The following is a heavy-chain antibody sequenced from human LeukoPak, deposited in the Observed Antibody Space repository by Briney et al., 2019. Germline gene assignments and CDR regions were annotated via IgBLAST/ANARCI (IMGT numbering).Heavy chain of an antibody. CDR1: GFTFSRFW. J-gene: IGHJ4*02. CDR2: IKQDGSEK. V-gene: IGHV3-7*01. CDR3: AGSGWQVYLDY. D-gene: IGHD6-19*01. Sequence: PGGSLRLSCAASGFTFSRFWMTWVRQAPGEGLEWVANIKQDGSEKYYVDSVKGRFTISRDNAKNSLYLQMNSLRAEDTAVYYCAGSGWQVYLDYWGQGTLVTVSS.